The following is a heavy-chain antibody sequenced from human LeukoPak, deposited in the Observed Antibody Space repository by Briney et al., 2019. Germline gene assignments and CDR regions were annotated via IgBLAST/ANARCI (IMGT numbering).Heavy chain of an antibody. D-gene: IGHD4-17*01. J-gene: IGHJ5*02. CDR2: IYTSGST. CDR3: TRDTGTTGEVKFDP. CDR1: GNSFGDYY. Sequence: ASETLSLTCTVSGNSFGDYYWSWIRQPAGKGLEWIGRIYTSGSTTYNPSLKSRVTMSVDTSKSQFSLNLMSVTAADTAVYYCTRDTGTTGEVKFDPWGQGTLVTVSS. V-gene: IGHV4-4*07.